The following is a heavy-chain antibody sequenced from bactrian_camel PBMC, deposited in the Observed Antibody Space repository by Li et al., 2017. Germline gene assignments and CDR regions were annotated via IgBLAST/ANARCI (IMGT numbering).Heavy chain of an antibody. CDR2: INSDGNT. CDR1: GLRLANYH. V-gene: IGHV3S55*01. Sequence: QLVESGGGSVQVGGSLRLTCTCAGCTAAGLRLANYHAYWYRSLPGNECELVSIINSDGNTYYADFVKGRFNISLDAKNTLYLQMNSPKPEDTSMYYCAAPFSPRYCSGNFLTHTEFNYWGHGTQVTVS. CDR3: AAPFSPRYCSGNFLTHTEFNY. J-gene: IGHJ4*01. D-gene: IGHD2*01.